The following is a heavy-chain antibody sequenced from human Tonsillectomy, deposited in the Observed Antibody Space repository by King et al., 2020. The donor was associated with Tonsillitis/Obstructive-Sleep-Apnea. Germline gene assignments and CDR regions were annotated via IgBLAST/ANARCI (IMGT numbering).Heavy chain of an antibody. V-gene: IGHV3-7*01. CDR3: ASHSSSWYEFFDY. CDR1: GFMFSSHW. J-gene: IGHJ4*02. CDR2: IKQDGSEK. D-gene: IGHD6-13*01. Sequence: VQLVESGGGLVQPGGSLRLSCAASGFMFSSHWMSWVRQAPGKGLKWVASIKQDGSEKYYVDSVKGRFTISRDNAKNSLYLQMNSLRAEDTAVYYCASHSSSWYEFFDYWGQGTLVTVSS.